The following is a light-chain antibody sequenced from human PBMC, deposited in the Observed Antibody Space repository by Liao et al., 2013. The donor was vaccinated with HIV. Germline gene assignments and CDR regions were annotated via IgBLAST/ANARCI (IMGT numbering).Light chain of an antibody. CDR2: YDS. V-gene: IGLV3-21*04. Sequence: SYVLTQPPSVSVAPGKTARITCGGNNIGSKSVYWYQQKPGQAPVLVIYYDSDRPSGIPERFSGSNSGNTATLTISRVEAGDEADYYCQVWDRISDHRVFGGGTKLTVL. J-gene: IGLJ3*02. CDR1: NIGSKS. CDR3: QVWDRISDHRV.